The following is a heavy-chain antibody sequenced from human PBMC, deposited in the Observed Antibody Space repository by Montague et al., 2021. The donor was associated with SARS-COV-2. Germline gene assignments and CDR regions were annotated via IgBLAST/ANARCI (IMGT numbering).Heavy chain of an antibody. Sequence: SGTLSLTCTVSGGSISRYFWSWIRQTPGKGLEWMGYIYDIGHTNYNPSLESRVTMPVDPSKNQFSLTLTSVTAADTAVYYCARSRANVPSRPGFDYWGQGALVTVSS. CDR2: IYDIGHT. CDR3: ARSRANVPSRPGFDY. CDR1: GGSISRYF. D-gene: IGHD6-6*01. V-gene: IGHV4-59*01. J-gene: IGHJ4*02.